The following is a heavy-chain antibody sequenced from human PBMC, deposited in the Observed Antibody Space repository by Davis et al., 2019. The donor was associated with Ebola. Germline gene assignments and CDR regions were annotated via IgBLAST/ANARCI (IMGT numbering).Heavy chain of an antibody. D-gene: IGHD3-10*01. V-gene: IGHV3-30*02. Sequence: GESLKISCAASGFTFSDYGMHWVRQAPGKGLEWMAFIRYDESRTFFEDSVKGRFTISRDNSKNTVNLQMNSLRPEDTAVYYCAKAYVRGFGETHYFDYWGQGTLVTVSS. CDR3: AKAYVRGFGETHYFDY. CDR2: IRYDESRT. CDR1: GFTFSDYG. J-gene: IGHJ4*02.